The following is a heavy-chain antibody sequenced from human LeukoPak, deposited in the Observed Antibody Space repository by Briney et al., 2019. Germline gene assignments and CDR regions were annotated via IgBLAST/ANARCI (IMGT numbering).Heavy chain of an antibody. Sequence: SETLSLTCTVSGYSISSGYYWGWIRQPPGKGLEWIGSIYHSGSTYYNPSLKSRVTISVDTSKNQFSLKLSSVTAADTAVYYCARDDRYSSSSGYFQHWGQGTLVTVSS. J-gene: IGHJ1*01. CDR1: GYSISSGYY. CDR2: IYHSGST. V-gene: IGHV4-38-2*02. D-gene: IGHD6-6*01. CDR3: ARDDRYSSSSGYFQH.